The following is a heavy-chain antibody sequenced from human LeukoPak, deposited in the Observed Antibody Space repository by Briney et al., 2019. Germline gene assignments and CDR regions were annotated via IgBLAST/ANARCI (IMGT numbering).Heavy chain of an antibody. CDR2: ISSSSSYI. V-gene: IGHV3-21*01. Sequence: PGGSLRLSCAASGFTFSSYWMSWVRQAPGKGLEWVSSISSSSSYIYYAVSLKGRFTISRDNAKNSLYLQMNSLRAEDTAVYYCARALAVAGMFDYWGQGTLVTVSS. CDR1: GFTFSSYW. CDR3: ARALAVAGMFDY. D-gene: IGHD6-19*01. J-gene: IGHJ4*02.